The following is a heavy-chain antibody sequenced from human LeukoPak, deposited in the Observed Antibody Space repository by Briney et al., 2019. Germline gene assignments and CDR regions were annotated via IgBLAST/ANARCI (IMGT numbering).Heavy chain of an antibody. D-gene: IGHD2-15*01. Sequence: SVKLCCKASGGTFISYAISWVGQAPGQGLEWMGGIIPIFGTANYAQKFQGRVTITADESTSTASMELSSLRSEDTAVYYCARGDLGYCSGGSCYLPFLFDYWGQGTLVAVSS. CDR2: IIPIFGTA. CDR1: GGTFISYA. J-gene: IGHJ4*02. CDR3: ARGDLGYCSGGSCYLPFLFDY. V-gene: IGHV1-69*13.